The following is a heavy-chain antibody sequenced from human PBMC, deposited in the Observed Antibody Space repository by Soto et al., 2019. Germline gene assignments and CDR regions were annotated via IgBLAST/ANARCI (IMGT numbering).Heavy chain of an antibody. CDR1: GFIFSDYL. D-gene: IGHD4-4*01. V-gene: IGHV3-7*01. J-gene: IGHJ5*01. CDR3: AIGNSWLDS. CDR2: IKQDGSEQ. Sequence: GGSLRLSCAASGFIFSDYLMTWVRQAPGKGLEWVATIKQDGSEQYYVDSVKGRFTISRDNAKKSLYLQMNALRAEDTALYYCAIGNSWLDSWGQGTLVTVSS.